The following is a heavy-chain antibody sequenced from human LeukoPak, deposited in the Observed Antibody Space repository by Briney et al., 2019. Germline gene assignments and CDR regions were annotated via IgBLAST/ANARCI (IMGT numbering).Heavy chain of an antibody. V-gene: IGHV3-7*01. CDR1: GFTLSSYW. CDR2: IKQDGSEK. CDR3: ARDQWLRFDAFDI. J-gene: IGHJ3*02. D-gene: IGHD5-12*01. Sequence: GGSLRLSCAASGFTLSSYWMSWVRQAPGKGLEWVANIKQDGSEKYYVDSVKGRFTISRDNAKNSLYLQMNSLRAEDTAVYYCARDQWLRFDAFDIWGQGTMVTVSS.